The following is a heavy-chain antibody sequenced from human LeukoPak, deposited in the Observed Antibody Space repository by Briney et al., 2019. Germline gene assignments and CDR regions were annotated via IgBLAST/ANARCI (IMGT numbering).Heavy chain of an antibody. CDR2: IYPRDSDT. V-gene: IGHV5-51*01. CDR1: GYSFPIYW. Sequence: GESLKISCKGSGYSFPIYWIGWVRQMPGKGLEWMGIIYPRDSDTRYNPSFQGQVTISADKSISTAYLQWSSLKASDTAMYYCARHPDYGDYNWFDPWGQGTLVTVSS. CDR3: ARHPDYGDYNWFDP. J-gene: IGHJ5*02. D-gene: IGHD4-17*01.